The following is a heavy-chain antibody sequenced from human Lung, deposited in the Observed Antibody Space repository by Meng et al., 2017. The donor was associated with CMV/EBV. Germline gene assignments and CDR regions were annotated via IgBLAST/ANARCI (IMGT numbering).Heavy chain of an antibody. CDR1: GFTFGDYA. Sequence: LXCTASGFTFGDYAMSWVRQAPGKGLEWVGFIRSKAYGGTTEYAASVKGRFTISRDDSKSIAYLQMNSLKTEDTAVYYCTRVNYYYGMDVWGQGTTVTVPS. CDR3: TRVNYYYGMDV. J-gene: IGHJ6*02. CDR2: IRSKAYGGTT. V-gene: IGHV3-49*04. D-gene: IGHD3-22*01.